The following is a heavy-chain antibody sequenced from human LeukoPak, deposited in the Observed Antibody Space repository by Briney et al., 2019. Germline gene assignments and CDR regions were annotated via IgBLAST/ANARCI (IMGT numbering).Heavy chain of an antibody. V-gene: IGHV3-23*01. Sequence: GGSLRLSCAASGFTFSSYAMSWVRQAPGKGLEWVSTISVGGGSTYYGDSVKGRFTISRDNSKDTLYLQMNGLRVEDTAVYYCAKALVATVTDFDYWGQGTLVTVSS. CDR2: ISVGGGST. D-gene: IGHD4-11*01. CDR3: AKALVATVTDFDY. CDR1: GFTFSSYA. J-gene: IGHJ4*02.